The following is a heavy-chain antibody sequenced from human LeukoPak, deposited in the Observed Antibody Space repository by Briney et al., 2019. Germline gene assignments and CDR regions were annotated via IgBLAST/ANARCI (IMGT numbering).Heavy chain of an antibody. J-gene: IGHJ3*02. CDR1: GGTFSSYA. D-gene: IGHD3-22*01. Sequence: AASVKVSCKASGGTFSSYAISWVRQAPGQGLEWMGGIIPIFGTANYAQKFQGRVTITTDESTSTAYMELSSLRSEDTAVYYCARRLYYYDSSGHDAFDIRGQGTMVTVSS. CDR2: IIPIFGTA. CDR3: ARRLYYYDSSGHDAFDI. V-gene: IGHV1-69*05.